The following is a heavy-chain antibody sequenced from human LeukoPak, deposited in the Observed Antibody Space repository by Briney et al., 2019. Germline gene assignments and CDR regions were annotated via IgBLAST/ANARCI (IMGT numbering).Heavy chain of an antibody. CDR1: GFTFSSYG. D-gene: IGHD2/OR15-2a*01. Sequence: PGRSLRLSCAASGFTFSSYGMRWVRQAPGKGLEWVAVISYDGSNKYYADSVKGRFTISRDNSKNTLYLQMNSLRAEDTAVYYCAKIPRGTTFNWGQGTLVTVSS. CDR2: ISYDGSNK. CDR3: AKIPRGTTFN. V-gene: IGHV3-30*18. J-gene: IGHJ4*02.